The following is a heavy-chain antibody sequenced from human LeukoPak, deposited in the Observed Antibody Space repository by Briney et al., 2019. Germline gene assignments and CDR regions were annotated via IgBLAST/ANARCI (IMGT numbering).Heavy chain of an antibody. Sequence: ETLSLTCTVFGGSISSYYWSWIRQPPGKGLEWIGYIYYSGSTNYNPSLKSRVTISVDTSKNQFSLKLSSVTAADTAVYYCARGTYDGSGYYYGFDYWGQGTLVTVSS. CDR3: ARGTYDGSGYYYGFDY. D-gene: IGHD3-22*01. J-gene: IGHJ4*02. V-gene: IGHV4-59*01. CDR2: IYYSGST. CDR1: GGSISSYY.